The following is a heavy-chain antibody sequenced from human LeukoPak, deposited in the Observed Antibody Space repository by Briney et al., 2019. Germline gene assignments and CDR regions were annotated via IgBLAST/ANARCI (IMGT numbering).Heavy chain of an antibody. V-gene: IGHV1-18*01. D-gene: IGHD3-22*01. CDR2: ISAYNGNT. J-gene: IGHJ4*02. CDR3: ARAYYYDSSGYLVDY. CDR1: GYTFTSYG. Sequence: RASVKVSCKASGYTFTSYGISWVRQAPGQGLEWMGWISAYNGNTNYAQKLQGRVTMTTDTSTSTAYMELRSLRSDDTAVYYCARAYYYDSSGYLVDYWGQGTPVTVSS.